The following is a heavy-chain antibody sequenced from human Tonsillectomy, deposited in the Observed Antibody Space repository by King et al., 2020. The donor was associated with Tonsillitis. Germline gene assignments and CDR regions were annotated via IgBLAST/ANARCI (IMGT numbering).Heavy chain of an antibody. CDR3: ARGGPSLVTYYFDY. J-gene: IGHJ4*02. D-gene: IGHD2-21*02. CDR1: GGTFRSHD. Sequence: QLVQSGAEVKKPGSSVKVSCKASGGTFRSHDVGWVRQAPGQGLEWMGGIVPIFGTANYVQKFQGRVRITADESTSTAYLELSSLRSEDTAVYYGARGGPSLVTYYFDYWGQGTLVTVSS. CDR2: IVPIFGTA. V-gene: IGHV1-69*01.